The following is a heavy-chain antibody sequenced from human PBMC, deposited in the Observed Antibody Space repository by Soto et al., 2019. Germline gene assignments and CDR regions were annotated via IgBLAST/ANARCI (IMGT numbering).Heavy chain of an antibody. J-gene: IGHJ4*02. D-gene: IGHD3-10*01. CDR2: ISGSGGTT. CDR1: GFTFSNYA. CDR3: AKNNMGYYLDY. V-gene: IGHV3-23*01. Sequence: VQVLESGGALVQPGGSLRLSCAASGFTFSNYAMSWVRQAPGKGLEWVSSISGSGGTTYYADSVKGRLTLSRDNSKYTLYLQMNSLRVEDTAVYYCAKNNMGYYLDYWGQGTLVTVSS.